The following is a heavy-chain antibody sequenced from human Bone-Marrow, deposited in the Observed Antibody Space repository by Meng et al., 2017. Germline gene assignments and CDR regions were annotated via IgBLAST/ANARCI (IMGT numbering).Heavy chain of an antibody. CDR2: IIPIFGTA. J-gene: IGHJ4*02. V-gene: IGHV1-69*01. D-gene: IGHD6-13*01. CDR3: ASTNGYSSSWYETFFDY. CDR1: ASPFSSYA. Sequence: QPGAGVKKPASSWKVSCKASASPFSSYAITSVRQAPRQGLEWMAEIIPIFGTANYAQKFQGRVAITADESTSTAYMELSSLRSEDTAVYYCASTNGYSSSWYETFFDYWGQGTLVTLL.